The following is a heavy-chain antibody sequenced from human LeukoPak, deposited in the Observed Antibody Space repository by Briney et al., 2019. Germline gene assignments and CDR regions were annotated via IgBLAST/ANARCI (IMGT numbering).Heavy chain of an antibody. J-gene: IGHJ4*02. CDR2: IYYSGTT. D-gene: IGHD6-13*01. CDR1: GGSITNYY. CDR3: ARGVYIAAAQYGY. V-gene: IGHV4-59*01. Sequence: PSETLSLTCTVSGGSITNYYWSWIRQPPGKGLERIGYIYYSGTTNYNPSLKSRVTISVDTSKNQFSLKLSSVTAADTAVYYCARGVYIAAAQYGYWGQGTLVTVSS.